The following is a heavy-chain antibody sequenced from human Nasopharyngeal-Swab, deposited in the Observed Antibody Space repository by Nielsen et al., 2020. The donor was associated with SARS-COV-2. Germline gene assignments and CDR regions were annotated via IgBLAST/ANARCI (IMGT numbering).Heavy chain of an antibody. CDR2: IGDKDHNYAT. CDR1: GFIFSASA. CDR3: TTDFYFEY. Sequence: GESLKISCAASGFIFSASAIHWVRQASGKGLEWVGRIGDKDHNYATTYGAPVQGRFTISRDDSKNTAFLQMDSLKTEETALYYCTTDFYFEYWGQGTLVTVSS. J-gene: IGHJ4*02. V-gene: IGHV3-73*01.